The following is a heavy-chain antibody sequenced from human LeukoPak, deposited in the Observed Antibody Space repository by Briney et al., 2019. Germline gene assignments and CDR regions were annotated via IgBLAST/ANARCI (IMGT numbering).Heavy chain of an antibody. CDR1: GGTFSSYA. J-gene: IGHJ4*02. D-gene: IGHD2-15*01. CDR3: ASVTVCATPRDHY. CDR2: IIPIFGTA. V-gene: IGHV1-69*13. Sequence: SVKVSCKASGGTFSSYAISWVRQAPGQGLEWMGGIIPIFGTANYAQKFQGRVTITADESTSTAYMELSSLRSEDTAVYYCASVTVCATPRDHYWGQGTLVTVSS.